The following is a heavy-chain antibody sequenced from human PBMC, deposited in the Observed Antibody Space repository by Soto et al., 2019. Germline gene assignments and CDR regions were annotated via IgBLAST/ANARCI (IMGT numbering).Heavy chain of an antibody. Sequence: SVKVSCKASGGTFSSYAISWVRQAPGQGLEWMGGIIPIFGTANYAQKFQGRVTITADESTSTAYMELSSLRSEDTAVYYCVSSNRGYCSGGSCYPGYNWFDPWGQGTLVTVSS. V-gene: IGHV1-69*13. CDR1: GGTFSSYA. D-gene: IGHD2-15*01. CDR2: IIPIFGTA. CDR3: VSSNRGYCSGGSCYPGYNWFDP. J-gene: IGHJ5*02.